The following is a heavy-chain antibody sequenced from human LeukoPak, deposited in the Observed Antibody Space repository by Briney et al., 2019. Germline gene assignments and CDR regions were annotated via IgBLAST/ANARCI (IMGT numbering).Heavy chain of an antibody. D-gene: IGHD3-10*01. V-gene: IGHV3-73*01. CDR3: ARDETRITMVRGVQNDAFDI. J-gene: IGHJ3*02. Sequence: GGSLRLSCAASGFTFSDSAMHWVRQASGKGLEWVGRIRNKPNSYATAYAASVKGRFTISRDDSKNTAYLQMNSLKTEDTAVYYCARDETRITMVRGVQNDAFDIWGQGTMVTVSS. CDR2: IRNKPNSYAT. CDR1: GFTFSDSA.